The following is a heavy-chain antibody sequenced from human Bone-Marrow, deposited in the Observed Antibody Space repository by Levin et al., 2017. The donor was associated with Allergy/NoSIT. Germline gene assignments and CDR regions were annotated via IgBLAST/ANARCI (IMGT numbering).Heavy chain of an antibody. D-gene: IGHD2-15*01. CDR2: ISNSGNTI. CDR1: GFPFSSYS. Sequence: GGSLRLSCAASGFPFSSYSMNWVRQAPGKGLEWVSYISNSGNTIHYADSVRGRFTISRDSAKNSLYLQMSSLRDEDTAVYYCARESCSGGVCYSRDAFDIWGQGTMVTVSS. J-gene: IGHJ3*02. V-gene: IGHV3-48*02. CDR3: ARESCSGGVCYSRDAFDI.